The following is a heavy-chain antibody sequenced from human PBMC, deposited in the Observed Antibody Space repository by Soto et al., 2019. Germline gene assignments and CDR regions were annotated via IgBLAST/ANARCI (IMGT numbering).Heavy chain of an antibody. CDR3: ARDDGFANYDISPSEYYYYGLDV. J-gene: IGHJ6*02. D-gene: IGHD3-9*01. Sequence: QVQLVESGGGVVQPGRSLRLSCAASGFTFSSYGMHWVRQAPGKGLEWVAVIWYDGTNKYYADSVRGRFTISRDNSQNTLYLQMNSLRAEETAVYYCARDDGFANYDISPSEYYYYGLDVWGQGTTVTVSS. V-gene: IGHV3-33*01. CDR2: IWYDGTNK. CDR1: GFTFSSYG.